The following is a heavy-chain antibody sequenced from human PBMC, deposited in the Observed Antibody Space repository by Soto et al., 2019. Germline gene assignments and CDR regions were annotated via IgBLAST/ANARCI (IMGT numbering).Heavy chain of an antibody. CDR3: ANLPYDFWSGYYFSYYYGMDV. CDR1: GFTFSSYG. J-gene: IGHJ6*02. CDR2: ISYDGSNK. V-gene: IGHV3-30*18. D-gene: IGHD3-3*01. Sequence: PGGSLRLSCAASGFTFSSYGMHWVRQAPGKGLEWVAVISYDGSNKYYADSVKGRFTISRDNSKNTLYLQMNSLRAEDTAVYYCANLPYDFWSGYYFSYYYGMDVWGQGTTVTVSS.